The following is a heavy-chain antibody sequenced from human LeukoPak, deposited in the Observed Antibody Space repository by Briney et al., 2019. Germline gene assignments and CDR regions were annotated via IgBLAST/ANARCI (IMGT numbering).Heavy chain of an antibody. Sequence: ASVKVSCKASGYTFTSYAMNWVRQAPGQWLEWMGWINTNTGNPTYAQGFTGRFVFSLDTSVSTAYLQISSLKAEDTAVYYCARAYCGGDCSYYYYGMDVWGQGTTVTVSS. V-gene: IGHV7-4-1*02. D-gene: IGHD2-21*02. CDR2: INTNTGNP. CDR1: GYTFTSYA. CDR3: ARAYCGGDCSYYYYGMDV. J-gene: IGHJ6*02.